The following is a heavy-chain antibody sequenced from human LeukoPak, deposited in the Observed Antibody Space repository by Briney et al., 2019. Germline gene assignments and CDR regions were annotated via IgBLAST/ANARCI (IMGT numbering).Heavy chain of an antibody. CDR2: ISGSVSST. Sequence: GGSLRLSCAAFGFTLSSYTMSWVRQAPGKGLEWVSSISGSVSSTFYAESVKGRFTLSRDNSKNTLYLQMNSLRAEDTAVYYCAKDELTPTGYFDYWGQGTLVTVSS. CDR3: AKDELTPTGYFDY. V-gene: IGHV3-23*01. J-gene: IGHJ4*02. D-gene: IGHD3-10*01. CDR1: GFTLSSYT.